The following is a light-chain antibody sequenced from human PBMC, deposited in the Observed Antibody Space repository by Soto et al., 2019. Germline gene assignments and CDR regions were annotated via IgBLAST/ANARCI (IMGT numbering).Light chain of an antibody. CDR3: CSYAGSSTSYV. CDR1: SSDVGSYNL. CDR2: EVS. V-gene: IGLV2-23*02. Sequence: QSVLTQPASVSGSPGQSITISCTGTSSDVGSYNLVSWYQQHPGKAPKLMIYEVSKRPSGVSNRFSGSKSGNTASLTISGLQAEDEADYYCCSYAGSSTSYVFGTGTKLTGL. J-gene: IGLJ1*01.